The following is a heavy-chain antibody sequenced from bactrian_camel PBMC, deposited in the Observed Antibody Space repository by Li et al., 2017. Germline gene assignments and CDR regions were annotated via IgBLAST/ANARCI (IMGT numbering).Heavy chain of an antibody. Sequence: QLVESGGGSVQAGGSLRLSCTHSGYISSRHCMGWFRQAPGKAREGIAGIHRDGDEYYAGSVKGRFTISRNNAKNTLYLQLNSLKTEDTAVYYCVTDAVTWWPAWGQGTQVTVS. V-gene: IGHV3S31*01. CDR1: GYISSRHC. D-gene: IGHD7*01. CDR2: IHRDGDE. CDR3: VTDAVTWWPA. J-gene: IGHJ6*01.